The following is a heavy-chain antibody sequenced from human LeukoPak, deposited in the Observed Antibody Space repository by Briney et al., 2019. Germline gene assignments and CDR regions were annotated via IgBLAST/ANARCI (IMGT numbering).Heavy chain of an antibody. V-gene: IGHV3-15*01. D-gene: IGHD2-15*01. CDR3: TTQRYCSGGSCSDY. Sequence: GGTLSLFCAASVFIFSNAWMSCVRGAPGKGLEGVGRIKCKTDGGTTDYAEPVKGRFTISRDDSKNTLYLQMNSLKTEDTAVYYCTTQRYCSGGSCSDYWGQGTLVTVSS. CDR2: IKCKTDGGTT. CDR1: VFIFSNAW. J-gene: IGHJ4*02.